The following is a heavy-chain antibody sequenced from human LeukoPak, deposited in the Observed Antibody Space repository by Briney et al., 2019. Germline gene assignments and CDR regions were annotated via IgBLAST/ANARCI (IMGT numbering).Heavy chain of an antibody. Sequence: PAGTLSRSCAASGFTFSSYGMHWLRQAPGKGLEWVAVISYDGSNKYYADSVKGRFTISRYNSTNKMYLQINRLKDEAVAVYYCAKDIFTGYYREAFDIWGQGTMVIASS. V-gene: IGHV3-30*18. CDR1: GFTFSSYG. CDR3: AKDIFTGYYREAFDI. D-gene: IGHD3-9*01. CDR2: ISYDGSNK. J-gene: IGHJ3*02.